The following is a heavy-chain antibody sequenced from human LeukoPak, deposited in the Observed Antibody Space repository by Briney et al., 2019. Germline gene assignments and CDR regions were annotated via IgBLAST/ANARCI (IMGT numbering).Heavy chain of an antibody. Sequence: SDTLSLPCTVSGYSISSGYYWGWTRHPPGKGLEWIGLIYHSGSTYYNPSLKSRVTISVDTSKNQFSLKLSSVTAADTAVYYCAFDYYDSSGYQSRDYWGQGTLVTVSS. CDR1: GYSISSGYY. CDR2: IYHSGST. CDR3: AFDYYDSSGYQSRDY. D-gene: IGHD3-22*01. V-gene: IGHV4-38-2*02. J-gene: IGHJ4*02.